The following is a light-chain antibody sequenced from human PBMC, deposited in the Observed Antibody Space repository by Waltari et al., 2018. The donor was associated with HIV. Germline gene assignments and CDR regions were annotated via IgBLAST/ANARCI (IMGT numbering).Light chain of an antibody. CDR1: SSNIGAGYD. CDR3: QSYDSSLSGV. V-gene: IGLV1-40*01. Sequence: QSVLTQPPSVSGAPGQRVTISCTGSSSNIGAGYDVHWYQQLPGTAPKLPIYVNSNRPSGVPDRFSGSKSGTSASLAITGLQAEDEADYYCQSYDSSLSGVFGGGTKLTVL. J-gene: IGLJ3*02. CDR2: VNS.